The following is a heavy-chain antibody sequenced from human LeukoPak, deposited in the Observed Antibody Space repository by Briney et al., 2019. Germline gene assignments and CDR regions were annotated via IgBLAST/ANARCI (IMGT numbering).Heavy chain of an antibody. Sequence: GGSLRLSCAASGFTFSNYGMHWVRQAPGKGLEWVAVISYDGNNKYYADSVKGRFTISRDNSKNSLYLQMNSLRDEDTAVYYCARDGYCSSGSCYGSYDYWGQGTLVTVSS. J-gene: IGHJ4*02. CDR1: GFTFSNYG. V-gene: IGHV3-30*03. D-gene: IGHD2-15*01. CDR3: ARDGYCSSGSCYGSYDY. CDR2: ISYDGNNK.